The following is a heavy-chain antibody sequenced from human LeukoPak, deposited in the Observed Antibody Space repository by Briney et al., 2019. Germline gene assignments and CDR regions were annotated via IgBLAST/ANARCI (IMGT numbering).Heavy chain of an antibody. Sequence: PGGSLRLSCAASGFTFSSYSMNWVRQAPGKGLEWVSSISSSGSYIYYADSVKGRFTISRDNAKNSLYLQMNSLRAEDTAVYYCARGELWFGEFHNYFDYWGQGTLVTVSS. CDR3: ARGELWFGEFHNYFDY. D-gene: IGHD3-10*01. V-gene: IGHV3-21*01. J-gene: IGHJ4*02. CDR2: ISSSGSYI. CDR1: GFTFSSYS.